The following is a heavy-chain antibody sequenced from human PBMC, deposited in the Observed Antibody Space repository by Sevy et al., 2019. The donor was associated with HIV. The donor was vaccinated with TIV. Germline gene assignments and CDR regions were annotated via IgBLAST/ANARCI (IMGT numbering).Heavy chain of an antibody. V-gene: IGHV3-23*01. CDR2: FSFGCGKI. CDR1: GFTFSKYS. Sequence: GGSLRLSCAASGFTFSKYSMSWIRQTPWKGLEWVSTFSFGCGKINYADSVKGRFTISRDDSRNTFYLQMNSLRAEDTAIYYCAREGCTKPHDYWGHGTVVTVS. CDR3: AREGCTKPHDY. D-gene: IGHD2-8*01. J-gene: IGHJ4*01.